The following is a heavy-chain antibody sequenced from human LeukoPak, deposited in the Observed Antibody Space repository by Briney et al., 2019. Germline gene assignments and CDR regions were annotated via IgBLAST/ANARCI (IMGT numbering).Heavy chain of an antibody. D-gene: IGHD1-7*01. CDR2: IWFDGSNE. Sequence: GGSLRLSCAASGFIFSNYGMHWVRQAPGKGLEWVAVIWFDGSNEYYADSVKGRFTISRDISKNTVYLQMNSLRAEDTALYHCARGAITGTFIDYWGQGTLVTVSS. CDR1: GFIFSNYG. V-gene: IGHV3-33*01. CDR3: ARGAITGTFIDY. J-gene: IGHJ4*02.